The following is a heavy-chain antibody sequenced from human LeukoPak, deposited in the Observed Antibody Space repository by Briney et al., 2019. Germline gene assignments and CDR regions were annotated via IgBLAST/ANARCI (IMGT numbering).Heavy chain of an antibody. CDR3: ARDHPRGAAADLDAFDI. CDR1: GGTFSSYA. CDR2: IIPIFGTA. Sequence: SVKVSCKASGGTFSSYAISWVRQAPGQGLEWMGGIIPIFGTANYAQKFQGRVTITADESTSTAYMELSSLRSEDTAVYYCARDHPRGAAADLDAFDIWGQGTLVTVSS. D-gene: IGHD6-13*01. V-gene: IGHV1-69*01. J-gene: IGHJ3*02.